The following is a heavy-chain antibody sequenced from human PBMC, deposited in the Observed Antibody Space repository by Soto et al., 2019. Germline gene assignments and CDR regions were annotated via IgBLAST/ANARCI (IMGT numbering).Heavy chain of an antibody. Sequence: PGGSLRLSCAASGFAFSSYAMSWVRQAPGKGLEWVSAISGSGGSTYYADSVRGRFTISRDNSKNTLYLQMNSLRAEDTAVYYYAKAGSRRLLWFGELLGRLFDYWGQGTLVTVSS. D-gene: IGHD3-10*01. V-gene: IGHV3-23*01. CDR1: GFAFSSYA. CDR3: AKAGSRRLLWFGELLGRLFDY. J-gene: IGHJ4*02. CDR2: ISGSGGST.